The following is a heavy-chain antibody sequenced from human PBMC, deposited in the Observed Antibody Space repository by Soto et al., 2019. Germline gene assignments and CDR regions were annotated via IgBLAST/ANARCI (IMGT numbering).Heavy chain of an antibody. CDR3: ARRGAPKQDPVGETEL. CDR1: GYTFTSYD. Sequence: ASVKVSCKASGYTFTSYDINWVRQATGQGLEWMGWMNPNSGNTGYAQKFQGRVTMTRNTSISTAYMELSSLRSEDTAVYYCARRGAPKQDPVGETELWGQGTLVTVSS. J-gene: IGHJ4*02. D-gene: IGHD3-16*01. CDR2: MNPNSGNT. V-gene: IGHV1-8*01.